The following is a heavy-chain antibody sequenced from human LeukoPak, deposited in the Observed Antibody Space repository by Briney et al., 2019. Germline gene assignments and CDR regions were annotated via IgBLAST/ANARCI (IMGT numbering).Heavy chain of an antibody. CDR2: ISYDGSNK. CDR3: AKDLYLTGYSFDY. Sequence: GGSLRLSCAASGFTFSSYGMHWVRQAPGKGMEWVAVISYDGSNKYYADSVKGRFTISRDNSKNTLYLQMNSLRAEDTAVYYCAKDLYLTGYSFDYWGQGTLVTVSS. CDR1: GFTFSSYG. J-gene: IGHJ4*02. V-gene: IGHV3-30*18. D-gene: IGHD3-9*01.